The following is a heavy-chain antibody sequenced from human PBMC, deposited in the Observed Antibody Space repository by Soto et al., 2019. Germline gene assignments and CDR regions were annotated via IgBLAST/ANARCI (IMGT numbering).Heavy chain of an antibody. V-gene: IGHV3-30-3*01. CDR3: ARRRVAVADYFDY. CDR1: GFTFSSYA. D-gene: IGHD6-19*01. Sequence: GGSLRLSCAASGFTFSSYAMHWVRQAPGKGLEWVAVISYDGSNKYYADSVKGRFTISRDNSKNTLYLQMNSLRAEDTAVYYCARRRVAVADYFDYWGQGTLVTVSS. J-gene: IGHJ4*02. CDR2: ISYDGSNK.